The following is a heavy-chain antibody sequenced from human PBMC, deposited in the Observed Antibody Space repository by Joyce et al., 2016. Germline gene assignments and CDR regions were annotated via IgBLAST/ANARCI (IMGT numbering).Heavy chain of an antibody. CDR3: ARGDPSSAYDPIDI. V-gene: IGHV1-69*01. Sequence: QVQLVQSGAEVKKPGSAVKVSCKATGGTFISFAFNWVRQAPGQGREWMGGIIIVSETIDLAQKFQGRVTISADVSTNTVYMDLSNLGSEDTAGYNCARGDPSSAYDPIDIWGQGTLVTVSS. J-gene: IGHJ4*02. CDR1: GGTFISFA. D-gene: IGHD5-12*01. CDR2: IIIVSETI.